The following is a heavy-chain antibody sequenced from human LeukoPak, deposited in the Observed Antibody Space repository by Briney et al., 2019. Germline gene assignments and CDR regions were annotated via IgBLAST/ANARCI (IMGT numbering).Heavy chain of an antibody. CDR1: GGSISSGSYY. J-gene: IGHJ4*02. D-gene: IGHD3-10*02. CDR3: ARERQTVTTLTFDY. V-gene: IGHV4-31*03. Sequence: SGTLSLTCTVSGGSISSGSYYWSWIRPHPGKGLVWIGYIYYSGSTYYNPSIKNRVTMSVNTSKNHFSLKLSSVTAADTAVYYCARERQTVTTLTFDYWGQGTLVTVSS. CDR2: IYYSGST.